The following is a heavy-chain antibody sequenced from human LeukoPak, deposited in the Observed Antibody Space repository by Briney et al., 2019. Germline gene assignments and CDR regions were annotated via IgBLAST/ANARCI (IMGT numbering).Heavy chain of an antibody. CDR1: GYTFTGYY. CDR2: INPNSGGT. Sequence: ASVKVSCKASGYTFTGYYMHWVRQAPGQGLEWMGWINPNSGGTNYAQKFQGRVTTTRDTSISTAYMELSRLRSDDTAVYYCARGSGPRYCSGGSCPLFDYWGQGTLVTVSS. V-gene: IGHV1-2*02. CDR3: ARGSGPRYCSGGSCPLFDY. D-gene: IGHD2-15*01. J-gene: IGHJ4*02.